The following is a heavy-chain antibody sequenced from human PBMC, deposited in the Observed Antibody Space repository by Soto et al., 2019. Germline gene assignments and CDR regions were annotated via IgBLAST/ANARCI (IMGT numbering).Heavy chain of an antibody. CDR2: MNPNSGNT. J-gene: IGHJ6*03. CDR1: GYTFTSYD. Sequence: SVKVSCKASGYTFTSYDINWVRQATGQGLEWMGWMNPNSGNTGYAQKFQGRVTMTRNTSISTAYMELSSLRSEDTAVYYCARGAGTKFYYYCYYYMDLGVKGTTCTVSS. D-gene: IGHD1-7*01. V-gene: IGHV1-8*01. CDR3: ARGAGTKFYYYCYYYMDL.